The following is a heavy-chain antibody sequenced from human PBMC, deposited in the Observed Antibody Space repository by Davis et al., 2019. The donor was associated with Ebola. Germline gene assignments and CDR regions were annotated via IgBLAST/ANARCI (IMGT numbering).Heavy chain of an antibody. J-gene: IGHJ6*01. CDR2: IYSGGST. V-gene: IGHV3-23*03. CDR1: GFTFSSYA. CDR3: ARARGLHQGPIGLPPGTLLQEHL. D-gene: IGHD6-25*01. Sequence: GESLKISCAASGFTFSSYAMSWVRQAPGKGLEWVSVIYSGGSTYYADSVKGRFTISRDNSKNTLYLQMNSLRAEDTAVYYCARARGLHQGPIGLPPGTLLQEHLWG.